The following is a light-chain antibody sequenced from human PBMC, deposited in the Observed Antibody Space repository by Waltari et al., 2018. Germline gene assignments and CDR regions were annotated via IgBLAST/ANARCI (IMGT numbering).Light chain of an antibody. CDR2: GAS. J-gene: IGKJ4*01. Sequence: DIVMTQSPSSLSASVGDSVSITCRASQNVDRYLTWYQQKPGTAPSLLVSGASSLESGVPSRFSGGGSGTDFTLTISGLEPEDSASYYCQQTSSTPFTFGGGTNVEIK. CDR1: QNVDRY. CDR3: QQTSSTPFT. V-gene: IGKV1-39*01.